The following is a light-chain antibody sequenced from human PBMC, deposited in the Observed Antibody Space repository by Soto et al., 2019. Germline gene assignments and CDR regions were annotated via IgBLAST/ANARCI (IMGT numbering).Light chain of an antibody. Sequence: QSALTQPRSVSGSPGQSVTISCTGTTGDVGAYNFVSWYQLHPGKAPKLMIYDANKRPSGVPDRLSASKSGNTASLTISGLQADDEADYYCCSYAGSFTWVFGGGTKVTVL. CDR2: DAN. J-gene: IGLJ3*02. CDR1: TGDVGAYNF. V-gene: IGLV2-11*01. CDR3: CSYAGSFTWV.